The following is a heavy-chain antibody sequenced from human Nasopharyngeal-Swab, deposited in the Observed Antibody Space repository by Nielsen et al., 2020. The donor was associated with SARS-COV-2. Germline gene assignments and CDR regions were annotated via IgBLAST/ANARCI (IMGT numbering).Heavy chain of an antibody. CDR1: ACSISSISYY. J-gene: IGHJ6*03. CDR2: IYYSGST. Sequence: SETLSLTCTVSACSISSISYYWGWIRQPPGKGLEWIGSIYYSGSTYYNPSLKSRVTISVDTSKNQFSLKLSSVTAADTAVYYCARERGRGGIWNYYYYYMDVWGKGTTVTVSS. CDR3: ARERGRGGIWNYYYYYMDV. V-gene: IGHV4-39*07. D-gene: IGHD3-10*01.